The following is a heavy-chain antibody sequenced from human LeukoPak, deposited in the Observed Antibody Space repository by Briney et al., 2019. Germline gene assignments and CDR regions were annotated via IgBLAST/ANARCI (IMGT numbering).Heavy chain of an antibody. J-gene: IGHJ4*02. CDR2: IIPIFGTA. CDR1: GGTFSSYA. CDR3: ARLDYYDSSGYLSKYYFDY. D-gene: IGHD3-22*01. V-gene: IGHV1-69*13. Sequence: GASVKVSCKASGGTFSSYAISWVRQAPGQGLEWMGGIIPIFGTANYAQKFQGRVTITADESTSTAYMELSSLRSEDTAVYYCARLDYYDSSGYLSKYYFDYWGQETLVTVSS.